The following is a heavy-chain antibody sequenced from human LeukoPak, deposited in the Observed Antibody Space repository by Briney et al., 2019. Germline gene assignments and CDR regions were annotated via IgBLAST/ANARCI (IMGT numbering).Heavy chain of an antibody. J-gene: IGHJ4*02. CDR1: GFTFSTYW. Sequence: GGSLRLSCAASGFTFSTYWMHWVRQAPGKGLVWVSRMNTDGSVTKYADSVKGRFTISRDNANNTLYLQMSSLTAEDTAVYYCARAHQGFSASSADYWGRGTLVAVSS. CDR3: ARAHQGFSASSADY. D-gene: IGHD6-6*01. V-gene: IGHV3-74*03. CDR2: MNTDGSVT.